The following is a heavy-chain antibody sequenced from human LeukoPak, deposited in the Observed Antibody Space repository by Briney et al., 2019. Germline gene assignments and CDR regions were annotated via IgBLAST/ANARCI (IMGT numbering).Heavy chain of an antibody. Sequence: LGTPSLTRNVSGGSISSFYLSWIREPPGEGLGWIGYIYFSGNTNYNPSLKSRVTILVDTSKNEFSLRLSSVTAADTAVYYCARSRQVLRYSIDSWGQGTLVTVSS. V-gene: IGHV4-59*01. CDR2: IYFSGNT. D-gene: IGHD3-9*01. J-gene: IGHJ4*02. CDR1: GGSISSFY. CDR3: ARSRQVLRYSIDS.